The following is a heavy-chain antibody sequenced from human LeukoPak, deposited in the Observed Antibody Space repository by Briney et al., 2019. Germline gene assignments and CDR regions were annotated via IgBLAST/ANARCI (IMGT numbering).Heavy chain of an antibody. D-gene: IGHD3-22*01. CDR2: ISGSGGST. CDR1: GFTFSSYA. V-gene: IGHV3-23*01. J-gene: IGHJ4*02. CDR3: AKLHDSSGYYHYFFDY. Sequence: PGGSLRLSCAASGFTFSSYAMSWVRQAPGKGLEWVSAISGSGGSTYYADSVKGRFTISRDNSKNTLYLQMNSLRAEDTAVYYCAKLHDSSGYYHYFFDYWGQGTLVTVSS.